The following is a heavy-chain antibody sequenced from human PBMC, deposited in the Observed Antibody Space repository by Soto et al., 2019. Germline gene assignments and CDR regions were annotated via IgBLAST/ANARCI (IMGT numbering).Heavy chain of an antibody. CDR1: GGTFSSYA. CDR3: ARERYCISTSCYNWFDP. V-gene: IGHV1-69*12. CDR2: IIPIFGTA. Sequence: QVQLVQSGAEVKKPGSSVKVSCKASGGTFSSYAISWVRQAPGQGLEWMGGIIPIFGTANYAQKFQGRVTITADESTSTAYMELSGLRSEDTAVYYCARERYCISTSCYNWFDPWGQGTLVTVSS. J-gene: IGHJ5*02. D-gene: IGHD2-2*01.